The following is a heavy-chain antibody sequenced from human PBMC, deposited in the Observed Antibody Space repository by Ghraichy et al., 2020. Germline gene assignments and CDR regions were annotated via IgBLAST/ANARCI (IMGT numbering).Heavy chain of an antibody. CDR3: ASSYSSSSGLPNWFDP. V-gene: IGHV1-18*01. CDR1: GYTFTSYG. J-gene: IGHJ5*02. D-gene: IGHD6-6*01. CDR2: ISAYNGNT. Sequence: ASVKVSCKASGYTFTSYGISWVRQAPGQGLEWMGWISAYNGNTNYAQKLQGRVTMTTDTSTSTAYMELRSLRSDDTAVYYCASSYSSSSGLPNWFDPWGQGTLVTVSS.